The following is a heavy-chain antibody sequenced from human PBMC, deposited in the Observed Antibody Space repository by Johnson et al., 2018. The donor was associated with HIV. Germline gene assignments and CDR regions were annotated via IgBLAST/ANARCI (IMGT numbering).Heavy chain of an antibody. CDR2: ISGGGSAI. J-gene: IGHJ3*02. CDR3: AREARGLWRLRLGELSFLPNLHAFDI. Sequence: QVQLVESGGGLIQPGGSLRLSCAVSVFTFSDYYMSWIRQAPGKGLEWISYISGGGSAIYYADSVRGRFTISRDNAKNTLYLQMNSLRAEDTAVYYCAREARGLWRLRLGELSFLPNLHAFDIWGQGTMVTVSS. D-gene: IGHD3-16*02. CDR1: VFTFSDYY. V-gene: IGHV3-11*04.